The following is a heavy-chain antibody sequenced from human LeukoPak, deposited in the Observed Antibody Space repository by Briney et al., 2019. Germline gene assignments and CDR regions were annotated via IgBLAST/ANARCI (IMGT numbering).Heavy chain of an antibody. J-gene: IGHJ6*04. CDR1: GFTFSSYW. CDR2: IGSKAYGGTT. Sequence: GGSLRLSCAASGFTFSSYWMSWVRQAPGKGLEWVGFIGSKAYGGTTEYAASVKGRFTISRDDSKSIASLQMNSLKTEDTAVYYCARSYYGSEDVWGKGTTVTISS. CDR3: ARSYYGSEDV. D-gene: IGHD3-10*01. V-gene: IGHV3-49*04.